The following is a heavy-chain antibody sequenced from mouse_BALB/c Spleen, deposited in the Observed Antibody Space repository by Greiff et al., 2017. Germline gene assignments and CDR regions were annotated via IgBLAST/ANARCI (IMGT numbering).Heavy chain of an antibody. Sequence: QVQLQQSGPQLVRPGASVKISCKASGYSFTSYWMHWVKQRPGQGLEWIGMIDPSDSETRLNQKFKDKATLTVDKSSSTAYMQLSSPTSEDSAVYYCARSLITTVGYYYAMDYWGQGTSVTVSS. D-gene: IGHD1-1*01. CDR1: GYSFTSYW. CDR2: IDPSDSET. CDR3: ARSLITTVGYYYAMDY. J-gene: IGHJ4*01. V-gene: IGHV1S126*01.